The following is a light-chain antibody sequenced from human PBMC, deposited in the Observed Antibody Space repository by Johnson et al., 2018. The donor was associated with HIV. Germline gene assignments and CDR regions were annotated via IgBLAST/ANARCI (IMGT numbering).Light chain of an antibody. Sequence: QSVLTQPPSVSAAPGQKVTISCSGSSSNIGNNYVSWYQQLPGTAPKLLIYDNNKRPSGIPDRFSGSKSGTSATLGITGLQTGDEADYYCGTWDTSLGAQYVVGMGTKLTVL. CDR2: DNN. V-gene: IGLV1-51*01. J-gene: IGLJ1*01. CDR1: SSNIGNNY. CDR3: GTWDTSLGAQYV.